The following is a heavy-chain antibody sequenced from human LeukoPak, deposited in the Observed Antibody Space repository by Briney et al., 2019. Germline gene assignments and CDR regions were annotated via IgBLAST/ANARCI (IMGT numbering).Heavy chain of an antibody. D-gene: IGHD2-2*01. V-gene: IGHV3-23*01. Sequence: HPGGSLRLSCTASGFTFSDYAMTWVRQAPGKGLEWVSSIGGSGRGGTIYYGDSVVKGRFTISRDNSKNTLYLQMKSLRAEDTAIYYCAKGLDLRVLAATPFESWGQGNLVTVSS. CDR3: AKGLDLRVLAATPFES. J-gene: IGHJ4*02. CDR1: GFTFSDYA. CDR2: IGGSGRGGTI.